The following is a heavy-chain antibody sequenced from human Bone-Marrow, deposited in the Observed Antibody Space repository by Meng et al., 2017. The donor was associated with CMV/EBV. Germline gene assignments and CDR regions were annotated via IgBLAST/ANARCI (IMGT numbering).Heavy chain of an antibody. J-gene: IGHJ4*02. D-gene: IGHD6-13*01. CDR3: AGGGSSWYYFDY. CDR2: IYYSGST. V-gene: IGHV4-59*01. Sequence: SEPLSLTCTVSGGSISSYYWSWIRQPPGKGLEWIGYIYYSGSTNYNPSLKSRVTISVDTSKNPFSLKLSSVTAADTAVYYLAGGGSSWYYFDYWGQGTLVTVSS. CDR1: GGSISSYY.